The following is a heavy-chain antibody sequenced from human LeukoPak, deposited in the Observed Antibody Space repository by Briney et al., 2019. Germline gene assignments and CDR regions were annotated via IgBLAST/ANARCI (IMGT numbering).Heavy chain of an antibody. CDR1: GYTFTGYY. V-gene: IGHV1-2*02. CDR3: AMSALTAGHWYFDY. J-gene: IGHJ4*02. CDR2: INPNSGGT. D-gene: IGHD6-13*01. Sequence: ASVKVSCKASGYTFTGYYMHWVRQAPGQGLEWMGWINPNSGGTNYAQTFQGRVTMTRDTSISTAYMELSRLRSDDTAVYYCAMSALTAGHWYFDYWGQGTLVTVSS.